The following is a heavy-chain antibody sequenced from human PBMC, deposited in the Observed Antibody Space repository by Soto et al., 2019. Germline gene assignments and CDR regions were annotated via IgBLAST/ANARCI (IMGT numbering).Heavy chain of an antibody. CDR1: GFTFSSYG. J-gene: IGHJ6*02. V-gene: IGHV3-30*18. CDR3: AKESGLWFGELTDDFYGMDV. Sequence: QVQLVESGGGVVQPGRSLRLSCAASGFTFSSYGMHWVRQAPGKGLEWVAVISFDGRANKYYADSVKGRFTISRDNWNNMLYLQMSSLRPEDTAVYYCAKESGLWFGELTDDFYGMDVWGQGTTVTVSS. CDR2: ISFDGRANK. D-gene: IGHD3-10*01.